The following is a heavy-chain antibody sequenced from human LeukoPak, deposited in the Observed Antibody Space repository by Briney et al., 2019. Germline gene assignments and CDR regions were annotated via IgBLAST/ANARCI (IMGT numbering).Heavy chain of an antibody. CDR2: ISYDGNNK. CDR1: GFTFTIYA. CDR3: ARSYYDSTGYYLAEYFQH. D-gene: IGHD3-22*01. Sequence: PGGSLRLSCAASGFTFTIYAMHWVRQAPGKGLEWVALISYDGNNKYYADSVKGRFSISRDNSKNTLYLQMNSLRPEDTAIYYCARSYYDSTGYYLAEYFQHWGQGTLVTVSS. V-gene: IGHV3-30-3*01. J-gene: IGHJ1*01.